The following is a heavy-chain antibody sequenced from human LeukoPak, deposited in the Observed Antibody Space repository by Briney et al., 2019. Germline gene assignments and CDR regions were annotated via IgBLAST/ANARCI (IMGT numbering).Heavy chain of an antibody. CDR3: ASTITVTTDY. CDR1: GYSISSGYY. CDR2: IYHSGSV. D-gene: IGHD4-17*01. J-gene: IGHJ4*02. Sequence: PSETLSLTCTVSGYSISSGYYWGWIRQPPEKGLEWIGSIYHSGSVYFNPSLKSRVTISVDTSNNQFSLKLSSVTAADTAVYYCASTITVTTDYWGQGTLVTVSS. V-gene: IGHV4-38-2*02.